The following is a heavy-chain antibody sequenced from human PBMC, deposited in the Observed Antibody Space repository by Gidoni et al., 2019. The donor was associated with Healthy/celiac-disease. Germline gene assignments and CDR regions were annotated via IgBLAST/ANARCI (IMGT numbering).Heavy chain of an antibody. CDR3: ARDANYGGNSEGFDF. V-gene: IGHV3-21*01. D-gene: IGHD4-17*01. J-gene: IGHJ4*02. Sequence: EVHLVESGGGLVKPGGSLRLSCAASGFTFSTSAMPWVPQALGKGLEWVSSISRSSYIFYADSVKGRFTISRDNAKNSLYLQMNSLRAEDTAVYYCARDANYGGNSEGFDFWGQGSLVTVSS. CDR1: GFTFSTSA. CDR2: ISRSSYI.